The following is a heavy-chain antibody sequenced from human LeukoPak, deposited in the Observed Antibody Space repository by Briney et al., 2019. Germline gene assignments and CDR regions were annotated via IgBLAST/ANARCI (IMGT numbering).Heavy chain of an antibody. Sequence: PSQTLSLTCTVSGGSISSGGYYWSWIRQHPGKRLEWIGYIYYSGSTYYNPSLKSRVTISVDTSKNQFSLKLSSVTAADTAIYYCARVYAQRSWFDPWGQGTLVTVSS. D-gene: IGHD2-8*01. J-gene: IGHJ5*02. CDR3: ARVYAQRSWFDP. V-gene: IGHV4-31*03. CDR2: IYYSGST. CDR1: GGSISSGGYY.